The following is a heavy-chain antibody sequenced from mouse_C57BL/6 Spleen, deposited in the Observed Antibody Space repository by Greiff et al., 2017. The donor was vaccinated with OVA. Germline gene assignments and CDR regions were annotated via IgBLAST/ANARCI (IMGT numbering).Heavy chain of an antibody. Sequence: EVKLQESGPVLVKPGASVKMSCKASGYTFTDYYMNWVKQSHGKSLEWIGVINPYNGGSSYNQKFKGKATLTVDKSSSTAYMELNSLTSEDSAVYYCARRDITFDYWGQGTTLTVSS. CDR3: ARRDITFDY. CDR2: INPYNGGS. CDR1: GYTFTDYY. V-gene: IGHV1-19*01. J-gene: IGHJ2*01. D-gene: IGHD1-3*01.